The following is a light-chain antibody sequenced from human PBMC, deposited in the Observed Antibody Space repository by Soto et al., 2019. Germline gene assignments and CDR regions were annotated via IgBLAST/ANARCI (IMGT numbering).Light chain of an antibody. CDR1: QSVSSSY. CDR2: GAS. CDR3: QQYGSSPDT. Sequence: EIVLTQSPGTLSLSPGERATLSCRASQSVSSSYLAWYQQKPGQAHRLLIYGASSRATGIPDRFSGSGSGTDFTLTLSRLEPEDFAVYYCQQYGSSPDTFGQGTKLEIK. V-gene: IGKV3-20*01. J-gene: IGKJ2*01.